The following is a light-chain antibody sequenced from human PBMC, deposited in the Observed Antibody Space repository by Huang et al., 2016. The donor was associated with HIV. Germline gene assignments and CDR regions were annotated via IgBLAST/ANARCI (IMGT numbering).Light chain of an antibody. CDR3: QQRSNWFT. V-gene: IGKV3-11*01. CDR2: DAS. Sequence: EIVLTQSPVTLSLSPGERATLSCRASQSISNYVAWYQQKPGQAPRLLMYDASNRATDIPARFSGSGSGTDFTLTISSLEPEDFAVYYCQQRSNWFTFGGGTKVEIK. CDR1: QSISNY. J-gene: IGKJ4*01.